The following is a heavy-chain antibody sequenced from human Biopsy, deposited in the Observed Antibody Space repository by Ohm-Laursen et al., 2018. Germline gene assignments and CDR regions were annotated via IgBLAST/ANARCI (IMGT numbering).Heavy chain of an antibody. J-gene: IGHJ6*02. CDR2: INHSGHT. CDR3: ARDRIAYCTATSCDNFGLDV. CDR1: SASINLYY. V-gene: IGHV4-59*01. Sequence: ETLSLTCTVSSASINLYYWGWIRQSPGKGLEWIGYINHSGHTNYNPSLKSRLTMSVDTSKNQFSLKLASVTAADTAVYYCARDRIAYCTATSCDNFGLDVWGQGTTVTVSS. D-gene: IGHD2-8*02.